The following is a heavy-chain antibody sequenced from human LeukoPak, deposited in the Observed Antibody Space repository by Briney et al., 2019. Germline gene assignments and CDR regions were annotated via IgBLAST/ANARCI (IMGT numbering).Heavy chain of an antibody. V-gene: IGHV4-34*01. Sequence: PSETLSLTCAVYGFSFGGYYRSWIRQSPGKGLEWIGEISHNGKSNYNPSLKSRVTISVDTSRNQFSLRLTSVTAADTGVHYCVLGLWEPTGSYWGQGTLVTISS. D-gene: IGHD1-26*01. J-gene: IGHJ4*02. CDR2: ISHNGKS. CDR3: VLGLWEPTGSY. CDR1: GFSFGGYY.